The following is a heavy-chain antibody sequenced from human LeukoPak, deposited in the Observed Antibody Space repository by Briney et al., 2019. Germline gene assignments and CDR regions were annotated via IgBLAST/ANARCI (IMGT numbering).Heavy chain of an antibody. D-gene: IGHD1-26*01. Sequence: SETLSLTCTVSGGSISSGSYYWSWIRQPAGKGLEWIGRIYTSGSTNYNPSLKSRVTISVDTSKNQFSLKLSSVTAADTAVYYCARDRGSTEFDYWGQGTLVTVSS. CDR1: GGSISSGSYY. V-gene: IGHV4-61*02. CDR3: ARDRGSTEFDY. J-gene: IGHJ4*02. CDR2: IYTSGST.